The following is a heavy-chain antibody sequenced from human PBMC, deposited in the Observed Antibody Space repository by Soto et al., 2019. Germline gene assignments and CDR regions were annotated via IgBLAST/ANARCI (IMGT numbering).Heavy chain of an antibody. CDR1: GFTFSSYS. D-gene: IGHD4-17*01. CDR2: ISSSSSYI. J-gene: IGHJ4*02. V-gene: IGHV3-21*01. Sequence: EVQLVESGGGLVKPGGSLRLSCAASGFTFSSYSMNWVRQAPGKGLEWVSSISSSSSYIYYADSVKGRFTISRDNAKNSLYLQMNSLRAEVTAVYYCARDNYNDYVDDGFDYWGQGTLVTVSS. CDR3: ARDNYNDYVDDGFDY.